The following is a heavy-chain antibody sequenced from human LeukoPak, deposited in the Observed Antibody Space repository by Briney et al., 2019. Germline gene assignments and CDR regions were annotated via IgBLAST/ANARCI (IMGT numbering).Heavy chain of an antibody. Sequence: GGSLRLSCAASGFTFSSYRMHWVRQAPGKGLEWVAFIQDDGRNQYYADSVRGRFTFSRDNSKNTLCLQMNSLRAEDTAMYYCAKDYNWGIDYWGQGTLVTVSS. D-gene: IGHD7-27*01. CDR2: IQDDGRNQ. V-gene: IGHV3-30*02. CDR1: GFTFSSYR. J-gene: IGHJ4*02. CDR3: AKDYNWGIDY.